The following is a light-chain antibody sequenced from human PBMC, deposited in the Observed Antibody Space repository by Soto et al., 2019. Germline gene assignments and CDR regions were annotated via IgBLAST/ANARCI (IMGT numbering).Light chain of an antibody. CDR2: EVS. CDR3: SSHGGSNNFYV. Sequence: QSALTQPPSASGSPGQSVTISCTGTSSDVGAYNYVSWYQQHPGKAPKLMIYEVSKRPSGVPDRFSASKSGNTASLTVSGLQAEDEADYYCSSHGGSNNFYVFGTGTKV. CDR1: SSDVGAYNY. V-gene: IGLV2-8*01. J-gene: IGLJ1*01.